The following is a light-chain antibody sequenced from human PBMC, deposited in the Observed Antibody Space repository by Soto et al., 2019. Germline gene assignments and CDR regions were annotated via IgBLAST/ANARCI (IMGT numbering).Light chain of an antibody. CDR3: QQFSTSPTMYT. Sequence: EIVLTQSPGTLSLSPGERATLSCRASQSVSSNYLAWYQQKPGQAPRLLIYGASTRATGIPERFSGSASGTDFSLTISRLEPEDFAVHYCQQFSTSPTMYTFGQGTKLEIK. J-gene: IGKJ2*01. V-gene: IGKV3-20*01. CDR1: QSVSSNY. CDR2: GAS.